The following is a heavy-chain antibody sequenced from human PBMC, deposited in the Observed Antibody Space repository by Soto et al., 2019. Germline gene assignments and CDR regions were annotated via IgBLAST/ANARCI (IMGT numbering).Heavy chain of an antibody. CDR1: GGSISSGGYY. CDR3: PRGVLH. Sequence: QVQLQESGPGLVQPSQTLSLTCTVSGGSISSGGYYWSWIRQHPGTGLEWIGHISYSGSTYYNTFLQSRAIISVDTSRNPFSLIVNSVTAADTAVYYCPRGVLHWGQGTLVTVSS. V-gene: IGHV4-31*03. CDR2: ISYSGST. J-gene: IGHJ4*01.